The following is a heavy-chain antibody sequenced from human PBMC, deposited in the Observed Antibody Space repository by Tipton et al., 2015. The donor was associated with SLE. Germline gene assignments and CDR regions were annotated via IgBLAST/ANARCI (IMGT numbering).Heavy chain of an antibody. CDR2: ISGSGGST. J-gene: IGHJ6*03. CDR1: GFTFSNYA. V-gene: IGHV3-23*01. CDR3: ARDGYGFLDYYYYYMDV. Sequence: SLRLSCAASGFTFSNYAMSWVRQAPGKGLEWVSAISGSGGSTYYADSVKGRFTISRDNSKNTLYLQMNSLRAEDTAVYYCARDGYGFLDYYYYYMDVWGKGTTVTVSS. D-gene: IGHD1-1*01.